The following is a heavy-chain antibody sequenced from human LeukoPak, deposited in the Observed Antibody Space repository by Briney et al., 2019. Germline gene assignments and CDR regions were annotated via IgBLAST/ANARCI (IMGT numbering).Heavy chain of an antibody. J-gene: IGHJ4*02. D-gene: IGHD4-17*01. CDR3: ARSNDYGDYLVKGYFDY. V-gene: IGHV1-2*06. CDR1: GYTFTGYY. Sequence: ASVKVSCKASGYTFTGYYMHWVRQAPGQGLEWMGRINPNSGGTNYAQKFQGRVTMTRDTSISTAYMELSRLRSDDTAVYYCARSNDYGDYLVKGYFDYWGQGTLVTVSS. CDR2: INPNSGGT.